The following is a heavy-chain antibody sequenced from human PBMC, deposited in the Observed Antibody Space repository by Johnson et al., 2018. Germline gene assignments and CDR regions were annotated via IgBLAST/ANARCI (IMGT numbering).Heavy chain of an antibody. CDR3: ARPSYDSSGYYFWISDFQH. CDR1: GFTFSSYN. Sequence: VQLVQSGGGLVQPGGSLRLSCAASGFTFSSYNMNWVRQAPGKGLEWVSHISSSSSTIYYADSVKGRFTISRDNANKSLYLQMNSLRDEDTAVYYCARPSYDSSGYYFWISDFQHWGQGTLVTVSS. D-gene: IGHD3-22*01. CDR2: ISSSSSTI. J-gene: IGHJ1*01. V-gene: IGHV3-48*02.